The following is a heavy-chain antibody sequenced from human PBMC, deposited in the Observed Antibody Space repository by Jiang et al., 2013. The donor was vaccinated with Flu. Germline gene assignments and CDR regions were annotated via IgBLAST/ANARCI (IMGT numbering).Heavy chain of an antibody. CDR2: INHSGST. CDR1: GGSFSGYY. V-gene: IGHV4-34*01. CDR3: ARGRITIFGVVTTTVWFDP. J-gene: IGHJ5*02. D-gene: IGHD3-3*01. Sequence: LLKPSETLSLTCAVYGGSFSGYYWSWIRQPPGKGLEWIGEINHSGSTNYNPSLKSRVTISVDTSKNQFSLKLSSVTAADTAVYYCARGRITIFGVVTTTVWFDPWAREPWSPSPQ.